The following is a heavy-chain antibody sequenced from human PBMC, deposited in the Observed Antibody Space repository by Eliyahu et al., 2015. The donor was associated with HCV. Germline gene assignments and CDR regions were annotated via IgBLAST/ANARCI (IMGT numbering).Heavy chain of an antibody. CDR3: ARDLAAAGSGFDY. CDR1: GGSISSYY. CDR2: IYYSGST. D-gene: IGHD6-13*01. Sequence: QVQLQESGPGLVKPSETLSLTCTVSGGSISSYYWSWIRQPPGKGLEWIGYIYYSGSTNYNPSLKSRVTISVDTSKNQFSLKLSSVTAADTAVYYCARDLAAAGSGFDYWGQGTLVTVSS. J-gene: IGHJ4*02. V-gene: IGHV4-59*01.